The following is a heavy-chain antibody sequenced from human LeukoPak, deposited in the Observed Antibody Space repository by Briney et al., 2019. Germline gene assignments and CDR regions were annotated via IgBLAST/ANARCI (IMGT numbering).Heavy chain of an antibody. CDR2: IYPGGSET. D-gene: IGHD3-22*01. Sequence: MTGESLKISCKGLGYSFSSYWSAWVRQRPGKGLEWMGIIYPGGSETRYDPSFEGQVTISADKSISTAYLQWSSLKASDTAMYYCARLCYYYDSSGYQNWFDPWGQGTLVTVSS. CDR3: ARLCYYYDSSGYQNWFDP. J-gene: IGHJ5*02. CDR1: GYSFSSYW. V-gene: IGHV5-51*01.